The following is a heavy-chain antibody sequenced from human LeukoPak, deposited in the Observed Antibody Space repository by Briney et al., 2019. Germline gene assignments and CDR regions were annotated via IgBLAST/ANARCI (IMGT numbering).Heavy chain of an antibody. J-gene: IGHJ4*02. CDR3: AKDLEYYYDSSGYL. CDR1: GFTFSSYA. CDR2: ISGSGGST. D-gene: IGHD3-22*01. Sequence: PGGSLRLSCAASGFTFSSYAMSWVRQAPGKGLEWVSAISGSGGSTYYADSVKGRFTISRDNSKNTLYLQMNSLRAEDTAVYYCAKDLEYYYDSSGYLWGQGTLVTVSS. V-gene: IGHV3-23*01.